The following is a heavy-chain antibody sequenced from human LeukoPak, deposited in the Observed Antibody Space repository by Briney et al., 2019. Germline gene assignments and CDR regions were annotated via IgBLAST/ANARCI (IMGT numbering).Heavy chain of an antibody. Sequence: GGSLRLSCAASGSTFSRYAMSWVRQAPGKGLEWLSAISESDGSTYYADSVKGRFTISRDNSKNTLYLQMNSLGADDTAVYCWAKDISQGYSFGSIEEDGWGQGTLVTVSS. J-gene: IGHJ4*02. CDR1: GSTFSRYA. CDR2: ISESDGST. V-gene: IGHV3-23*01. D-gene: IGHD2-15*01. CDR3: AKDISQGYSFGSIEEDG.